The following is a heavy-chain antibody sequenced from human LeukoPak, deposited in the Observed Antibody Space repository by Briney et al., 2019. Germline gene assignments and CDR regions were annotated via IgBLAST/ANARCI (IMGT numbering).Heavy chain of an antibody. V-gene: IGHV3-23*01. D-gene: IGHD2-15*01. CDR3: AKGLRYCSAGTCYSEYYFDY. CDR2: IGSSGRNT. CDR1: GFTFSSYA. Sequence: PGGSLRLSCAASGFTFSSYAMSWVRQAPGKGLEWVSGIGSSGRNTYYADSVKGRFTISRDNSKNTLYLQMNNLRAEDTALDYCAKGLRYCSAGTCYSEYYFDYWGQGTLVTVSS. J-gene: IGHJ4*02.